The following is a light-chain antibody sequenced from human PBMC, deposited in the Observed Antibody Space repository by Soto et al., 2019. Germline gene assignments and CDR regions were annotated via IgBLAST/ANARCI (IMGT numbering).Light chain of an antibody. CDR2: AAS. CDR3: QQYNNWPIT. Sequence: EMVMTQSPATLSVSPGERATLSCRASQSVSSNLAWYQQNPGQAPRLLIYAASTRATGVPARFSGSGSGTEFTLTISSLQSEDFAVYYCQQYNNWPITFGQGTRLEIK. V-gene: IGKV3-15*01. CDR1: QSVSSN. J-gene: IGKJ5*01.